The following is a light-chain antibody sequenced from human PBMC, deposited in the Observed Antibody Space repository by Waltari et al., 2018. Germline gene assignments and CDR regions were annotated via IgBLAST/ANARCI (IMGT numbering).Light chain of an antibody. CDR2: EVR. J-gene: IGLJ1*01. CDR1: NSDVGHYDR. Sequence: QSALTQPPSPSGSPGQSVPISCTGTNSDVGHYDRGSWYQQHPGKAPKLLIYEVRKRPSGVPGRFSGSRSGNTASLTVSGLQAEDEADYYCTSDAEGNNFYVFGTGTKVTVL. CDR3: TSDAEGNNFYV. V-gene: IGLV2-8*01.